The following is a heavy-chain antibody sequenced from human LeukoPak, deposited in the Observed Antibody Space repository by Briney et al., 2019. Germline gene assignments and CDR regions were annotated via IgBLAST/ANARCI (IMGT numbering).Heavy chain of an antibody. Sequence: SQTLSLTCAVSGGSISSGGYSWSWIRQPPGKGLEWIGYIYYSGSTYYNPSLKSRVTISVDTSKNQFSLKLSSVTAADTAVYYCARNPPMGGGPWFDPWGQGTLVTVSS. D-gene: IGHD2-15*01. CDR3: ARNPPMGGGPWFDP. V-gene: IGHV4-31*11. CDR2: IYYSGST. CDR1: GGSISSGGYS. J-gene: IGHJ5*02.